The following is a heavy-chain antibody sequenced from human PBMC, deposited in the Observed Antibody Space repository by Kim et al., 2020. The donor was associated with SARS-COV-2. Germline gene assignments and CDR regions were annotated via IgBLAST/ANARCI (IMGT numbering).Heavy chain of an antibody. CDR1: GGTFSSYA. CDR2: IIPIFGTA. CDR3: ARSDPLRRDGYNAHFDY. V-gene: IGHV1-69*13. Sequence: SVKVSCKASGGTFSSYAISWVRQAPGQGLEWMGGIIPIFGTANYAQKFQGRVTITADESTSTAYMELSSLRSEDTAVYYCARSDPLRRDGYNAHFDYWGQGTLVTVSS. D-gene: IGHD5-12*01. J-gene: IGHJ4*02.